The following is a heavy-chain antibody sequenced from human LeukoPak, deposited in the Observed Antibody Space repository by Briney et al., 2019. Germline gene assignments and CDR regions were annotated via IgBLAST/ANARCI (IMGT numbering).Heavy chain of an antibody. Sequence: SGPTLVNPTQTLTLTCTFSGFSLSTSGMCVSWIRQPPGKALEWLARIDWDDDKYYSTSLKTRLTISKDASKNQVVLTMTNMDPVDTATYYCARTYYRRAVAGTVWNYYYYYMDVWGKGTTVTVSS. D-gene: IGHD6-19*01. CDR2: IDWDDDK. CDR1: GFSLSTSGMC. J-gene: IGHJ6*03. V-gene: IGHV2-70*11. CDR3: ARTYYRRAVAGTVWNYYYYYMDV.